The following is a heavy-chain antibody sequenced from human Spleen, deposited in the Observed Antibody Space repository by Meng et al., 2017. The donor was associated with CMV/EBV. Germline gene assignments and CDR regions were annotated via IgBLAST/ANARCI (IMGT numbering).Heavy chain of an antibody. J-gene: IGHJ5*02. V-gene: IGHV6-1*01. D-gene: IGHD6-13*01. CDR2: TYYRSKWYN. Sequence: HVQLQQLGPGLVKPSQTLSLTCPISGASVSSNSAAWNWIRQSPSRGLEWLGRTYYRSKWYNDYAVSVKSRITINPDTSKNQFSLQLNSVTPEDTAVYYCARSGGIAASGWFDPWGQGTLVTVSS. CDR1: GASVSSNSAA. CDR3: ARSGGIAASGWFDP.